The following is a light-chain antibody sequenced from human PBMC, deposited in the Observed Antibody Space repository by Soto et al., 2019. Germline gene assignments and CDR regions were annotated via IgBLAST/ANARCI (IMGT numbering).Light chain of an antibody. CDR3: QQYDKSPPWT. CDR1: QSVTSRY. Sequence: DIVLTQSPGTLSLSPGEQAPLSCRARQSVTSRYLAWYQQKPGQAPRLLIYGASTRATGVPDRFSGSGSGTEFTLTINSLQSDDFATYYCQQYDKSPPWTFGQGTKVDIK. J-gene: IGKJ1*01. CDR2: GAS. V-gene: IGKV3-20*01.